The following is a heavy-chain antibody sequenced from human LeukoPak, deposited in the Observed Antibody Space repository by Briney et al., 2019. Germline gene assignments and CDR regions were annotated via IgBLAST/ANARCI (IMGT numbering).Heavy chain of an antibody. Sequence: HGESLKISCRVSGYSFTSYWIGWVRQMPGKGLEWMGTIYPGDSDTRYSPSFQGQVTISADKSISTAYLQWSSLKASDTAMYYCARFSSSTSPRTRAFDIWGQGTMVTVSS. CDR1: GYSFTSYW. V-gene: IGHV5-51*01. J-gene: IGHJ3*02. D-gene: IGHD2-2*01. CDR3: ARFSSSTSPRTRAFDI. CDR2: IYPGDSDT.